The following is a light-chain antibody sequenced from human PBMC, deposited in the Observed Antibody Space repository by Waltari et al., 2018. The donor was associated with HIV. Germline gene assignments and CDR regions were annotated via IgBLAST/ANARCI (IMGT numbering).Light chain of an antibody. V-gene: IGLV1-44*01. Sequence: SVLTQPPSASGTPGQRVTISCSGSSSNIGSNAVNWYQQFPGTSPKLLIYSTMPGPAGVLYQFSASRAATSASLAIRGLHSEDEADDYCAAWDDSLNGVVFGGGTKLTVL. J-gene: IGLJ3*02. CDR3: AAWDDSLNGVV. CDR2: STM. CDR1: SSNIGSNA.